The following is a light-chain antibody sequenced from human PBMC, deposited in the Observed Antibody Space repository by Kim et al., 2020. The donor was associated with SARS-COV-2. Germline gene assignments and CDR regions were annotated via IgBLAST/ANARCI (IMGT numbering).Light chain of an antibody. Sequence: GQSFTISCTGTSSDVGGYNYVSWYQQHPGKAPKLMIYDVSKRPSGVSNRFSGSKSGNTASLTISGLQAEDEADYYCSSYTSSSTLTFGGGTQLTVL. V-gene: IGLV2-14*04. CDR1: SSDVGGYNY. J-gene: IGLJ3*02. CDR2: DVS. CDR3: SSYTSSSTLT.